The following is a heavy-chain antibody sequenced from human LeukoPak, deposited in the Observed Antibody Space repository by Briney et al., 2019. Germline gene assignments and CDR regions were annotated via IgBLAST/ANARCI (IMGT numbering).Heavy chain of an antibody. CDR1: GYTFTSYG. V-gene: IGHV1-18*01. CDR3: ARGPPVGNYMQV. Sequence: GSSVKVSCKASGYTFTSYGLSGVGQAPGQGLEWMGWVSAYNGNTNYAQKLQGRVTMTTDTSTNTAHMELKSLSSGDTAGYYRARGPPVGNYMQVWGKGTTVTVSS. J-gene: IGHJ6*03. CDR2: VSAYNGNT. D-gene: IGHD7-27*01.